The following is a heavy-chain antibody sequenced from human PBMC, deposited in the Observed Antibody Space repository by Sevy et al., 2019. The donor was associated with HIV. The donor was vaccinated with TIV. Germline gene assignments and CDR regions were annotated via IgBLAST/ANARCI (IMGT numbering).Heavy chain of an antibody. CDR3: ARGGPIQHQLHYFDS. D-gene: IGHD2-2*01. Sequence: SETLSLTCTVSGVSISPYYWTWVRQPPGKGLEWIGYIYYTGSSDHNSSLKSRVTTSVDTSKNQFSLRLTSVTAADTAIYYRARGGPIQHQLHYFDSWGQGTLVTVSS. CDR2: IYYTGSS. V-gene: IGHV4-59*01. CDR1: GVSISPYY. J-gene: IGHJ4*02.